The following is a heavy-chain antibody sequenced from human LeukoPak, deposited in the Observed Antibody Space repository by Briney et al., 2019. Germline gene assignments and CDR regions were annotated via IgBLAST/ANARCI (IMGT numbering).Heavy chain of an antibody. CDR1: GYSFTSYW. CDR3: ARPAAGYCSSTSCLDYYMDV. D-gene: IGHD2-2*01. V-gene: IGHV5-51*01. CDR2: IYPGDSDT. J-gene: IGHJ6*03. Sequence: GESLKISCKGSGYSFTSYWIGWVRQMPGKGLEWMGIIYPGDSDTRYSPSFQGQVTISADKSISTAYLQWSSLKASDTAMYYCARPAAGYCSSTSCLDYYMDVWGKGTTVTVSS.